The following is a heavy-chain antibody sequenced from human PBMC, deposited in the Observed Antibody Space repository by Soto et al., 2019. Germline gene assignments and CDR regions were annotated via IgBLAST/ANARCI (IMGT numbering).Heavy chain of an antibody. CDR3: ASASPHGPGYSSSSSLPISYYYYYYMDV. CDR2: IIPIFGST. V-gene: IGHV1-69*04. Sequence: GASVKVSCKASGGTFSSYAISWVRQAPGQGLEWMGRIIPIFGSTSYAQKFQGRVTMTRDTSTSTVYMELSSPRSEDTAVYYCASASPHGPGYSSSSSLPISYYYYYYMDVWGKGTTVTVSS. J-gene: IGHJ6*03. CDR1: GGTFSSYA. D-gene: IGHD6-6*01.